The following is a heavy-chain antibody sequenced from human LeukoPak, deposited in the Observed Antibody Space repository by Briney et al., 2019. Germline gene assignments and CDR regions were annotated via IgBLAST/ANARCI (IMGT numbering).Heavy chain of an antibody. Sequence: GGSLRLSCAASGFTFSSYSMNWVRQAPGKGLEWVSYISSSSSTIYYADSVKGRFTISRDNAKNSLYLQMNSLRDEDTAVYYCARDHALGTPAVAGTIWYWFDPWGQGTLVTVSS. J-gene: IGHJ5*02. D-gene: IGHD6-19*01. CDR2: ISSSSSTI. CDR3: ARDHALGTPAVAGTIWYWFDP. CDR1: GFTFSSYS. V-gene: IGHV3-48*02.